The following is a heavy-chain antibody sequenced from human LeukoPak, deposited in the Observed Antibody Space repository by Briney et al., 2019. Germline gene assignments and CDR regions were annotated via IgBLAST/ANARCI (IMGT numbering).Heavy chain of an antibody. V-gene: IGHV4-34*01. CDR2: INHSGST. CDR3: ARGKVATIEY. Sequence: PSETQSLTCAVYGGSFSGYYWSWIRQPPGKGLEWIGEINHSGSTNYNPSLKSRVTISVDTSKNQFSLKLSSVTAADTAVYYCARGKVATIEYWGQGTLVTVSS. D-gene: IGHD5-12*01. CDR1: GGSFSGYY. J-gene: IGHJ4*02.